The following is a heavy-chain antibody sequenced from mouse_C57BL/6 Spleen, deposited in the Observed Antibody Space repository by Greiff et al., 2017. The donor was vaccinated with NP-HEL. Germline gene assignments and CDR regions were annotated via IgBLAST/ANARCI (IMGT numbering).Heavy chain of an antibody. CDR2: INPYNGGT. J-gene: IGHJ2*01. Sequence: EVKLVESGPVLVKPGASVKMSCKASGYTFTDYYMNWVKQSHGKSLEWIGVINPYNGGTSYNQKFKGKATLTVDKSSSTAYMELNSLTSEDSAVYYCARRGYGNYHFDYWGQGTTLTVSS. D-gene: IGHD2-10*02. CDR1: GYTFTDYY. CDR3: ARRGYGNYHFDY. V-gene: IGHV1-19*01.